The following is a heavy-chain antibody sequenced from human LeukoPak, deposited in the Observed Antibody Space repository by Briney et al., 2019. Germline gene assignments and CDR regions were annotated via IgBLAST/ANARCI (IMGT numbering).Heavy chain of an antibody. CDR1: GFTFSSYW. CDR3: AGGAYYYYMDV. CDR2: ISYDGSNK. J-gene: IGHJ6*03. D-gene: IGHD3-10*01. V-gene: IGHV3-30*03. Sequence: GGSLRLSCAASGFTFSSYWMHWVRQAPGKGLEWVAVISYDGSNKYYADSVKGRFTISRDNSKSTLYLQMNSLGAEDTAVYYAAGGAYYYYMDVWGKGTTVTVSS.